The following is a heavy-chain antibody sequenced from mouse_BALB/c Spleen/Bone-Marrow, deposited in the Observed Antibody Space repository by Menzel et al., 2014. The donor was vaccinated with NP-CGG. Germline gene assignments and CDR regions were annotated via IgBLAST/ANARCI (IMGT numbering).Heavy chain of an antibody. J-gene: IGHJ1*01. Sequence: EVQGVESGGGLLKPGGSLKLSCAASGFTFSSYAMSWVRQTPEKRLEWVASISSRGSTYYPDSVKGRFTISRDNARNILYLQMSSLRSEDTAMYYCASLTTAHWYFDVWGAGTTVTVSS. CDR3: ASLTTAHWYFDV. CDR1: GFTFSSYA. CDR2: ISSRGST. V-gene: IGHV5-6-5*01. D-gene: IGHD1-2*01.